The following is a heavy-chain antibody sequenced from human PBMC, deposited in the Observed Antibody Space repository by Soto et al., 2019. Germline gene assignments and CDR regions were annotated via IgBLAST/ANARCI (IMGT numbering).Heavy chain of an antibody. CDR3: ARDLGGEGGFGELHTEQGSVDY. CDR2: IIPIFGTA. CDR1: GGTFSSYA. D-gene: IGHD3-10*01. Sequence: QVQLVQSGAEVKKPGSSVKVSCKASGGTFSSYAISWVRQAPGQGLEWMGGIIPIFGTANYAQKFQGRVTITADESTSTAYMELSSLRSEDTAVYYCARDLGGEGGFGELHTEQGSVDYWGQGTLVTVSS. J-gene: IGHJ4*02. V-gene: IGHV1-69*12.